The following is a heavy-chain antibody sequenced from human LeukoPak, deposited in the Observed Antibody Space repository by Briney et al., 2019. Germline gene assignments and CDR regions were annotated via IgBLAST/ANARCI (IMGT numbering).Heavy chain of an antibody. Sequence: PGRSLRLSCAASGFTFSSYAMHWVRQAPGKGLEWVAVISYDGSNKYYADSVKGRFTISRDNSKNTLYLQMNSLRAEDTAVYYCAKDSSIAAAREYYFDYRGQGTLVTVSS. J-gene: IGHJ4*02. V-gene: IGHV3-30*04. D-gene: IGHD6-13*01. CDR3: AKDSSIAAAREYYFDY. CDR1: GFTFSSYA. CDR2: ISYDGSNK.